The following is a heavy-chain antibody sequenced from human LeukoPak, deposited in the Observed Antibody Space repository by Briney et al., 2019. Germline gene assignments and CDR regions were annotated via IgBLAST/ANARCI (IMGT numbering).Heavy chain of an antibody. D-gene: IGHD3-3*01. J-gene: IGHJ5*02. CDR1: GFTFSDYY. CDR2: ISSSGSTI. CDR3: AKYDFWSGRWFDP. V-gene: IGHV3-11*04. Sequence: GGSLRLTCAASGFTFSDYYMSWIRQAPGKGLEWVSYISSSGSTIYYADSVKGRFTISRDNAKNSLYLHMNSLRAEDTAVYYCAKYDFWSGRWFDPWGQGTLVTVSS.